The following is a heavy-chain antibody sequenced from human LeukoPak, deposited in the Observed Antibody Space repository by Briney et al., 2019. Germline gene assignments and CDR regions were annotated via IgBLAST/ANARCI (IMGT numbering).Heavy chain of an antibody. Sequence: SETLSLTCAVYGGSFSGYYWSWIRQPPGRGLEWIGEINHSGSTNYNPSLKSRVTISVDTSKNQFSLKLSSVTAADTAVYYCARGNMVGELLDWGQETLVTVSS. CDR3: ARGNMVGELLD. J-gene: IGHJ4*02. V-gene: IGHV4-34*01. CDR2: INHSGST. D-gene: IGHD3-10*02. CDR1: GGSFSGYY.